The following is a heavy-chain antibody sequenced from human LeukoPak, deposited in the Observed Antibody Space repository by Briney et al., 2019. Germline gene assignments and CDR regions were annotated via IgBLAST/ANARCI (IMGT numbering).Heavy chain of an antibody. CDR2: INPNSGGT. Sequence: ASVKVSCKASGYTFTGYYMHWVRQAPGQGLEWMGWINPNSGGTNIAQKFQGRVTMTRDTSISSAYMELSRLRSDDTAVYYCARHLGPRWLSSHSGSYLWFDPWGQGTLVTVSS. CDR1: GYTFTGYY. V-gene: IGHV1-2*02. D-gene: IGHD1-26*01. CDR3: ARHLGPRWLSSHSGSYLWFDP. J-gene: IGHJ5*02.